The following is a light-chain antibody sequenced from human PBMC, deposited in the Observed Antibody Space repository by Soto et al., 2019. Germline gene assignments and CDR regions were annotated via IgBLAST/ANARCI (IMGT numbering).Light chain of an antibody. CDR3: NSCTSTNTLV. V-gene: IGLV2-14*03. CDR1: SSDVGGYNH. CDR2: DVT. J-gene: IGLJ2*01. Sequence: QSALTQPASVSGSPGQSITISCTGTSSDVGGYNHVSWYQQHPGKAPKLMIYDVTNRPSGVSNRFSGSKSDNTASLTISGLQAEDEADYYCNSCTSTNTLVFGGGTKLTVL.